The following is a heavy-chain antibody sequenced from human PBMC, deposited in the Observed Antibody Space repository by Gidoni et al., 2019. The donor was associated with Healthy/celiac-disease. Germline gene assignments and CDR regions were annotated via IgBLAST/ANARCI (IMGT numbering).Heavy chain of an antibody. CDR1: GFTFSSYG. CDR3: AKVSYYYDSSGDDYFDY. Sequence: QVQLVESGGGVVQPGRSLRLSCAASGFTFSSYGMHWVRQAPGKGLEWVAVISYDGSNKYYADSVKGRLTISRDNSKNTLYLQMNSLRAEDTAVYYCAKVSYYYDSSGDDYFDYWGQGTLVTVSS. V-gene: IGHV3-30*18. CDR2: ISYDGSNK. J-gene: IGHJ4*02. D-gene: IGHD3-22*01.